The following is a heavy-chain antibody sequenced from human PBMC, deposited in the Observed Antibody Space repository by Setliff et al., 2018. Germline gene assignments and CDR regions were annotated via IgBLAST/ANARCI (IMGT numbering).Heavy chain of an antibody. CDR3: AREVGTSTSSDAFDV. Sequence: SETLSLTCTVSGDSISSGDYFWSWIRQPPGKGLEWIAYIYHSGSAYYNPSLKSRVTMSVDTSKNQFSLHLTSVTAADTAVYYCAREVGTSTSSDAFDVWGQGIMVTVSS. D-gene: IGHD1-26*01. J-gene: IGHJ3*01. V-gene: IGHV4-30-4*08. CDR1: GDSISSGDYF. CDR2: IYHSGSA.